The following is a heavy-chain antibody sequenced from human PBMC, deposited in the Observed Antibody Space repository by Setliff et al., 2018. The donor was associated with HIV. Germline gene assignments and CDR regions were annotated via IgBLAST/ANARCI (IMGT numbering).Heavy chain of an antibody. J-gene: IGHJ4*02. CDR2: IYYSGNT. D-gene: IGHD3-16*01. V-gene: IGHV4-59*01. CDR3: ARERPPREGWGDYFDH. Sequence: PSETLSLTCTVSRDSIKNYYWNWIRQPPGKGLEWSGKIYYSGNTFYNSSLKSRVSISVDTSKNQFSLRLRSVTAADTAIFSCARERPPREGWGDYFDHWGQGTLVTVSS. CDR1: RDSIKNYY.